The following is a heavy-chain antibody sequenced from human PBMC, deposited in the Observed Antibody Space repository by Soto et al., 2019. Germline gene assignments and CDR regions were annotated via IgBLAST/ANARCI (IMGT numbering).Heavy chain of an antibody. Sequence: SQTLSLTCAISGDSVSSNSAAWNWIRQSPSRGLEWLGRTYYRSKWYNDYAVSVKSRITINPDTSKNSLYLQMNSLRAEDTAVYYCARGGNWFDPWGQGTLVTVSS. CDR1: GDSVSSNSAA. CDR2: TYYRSKWYN. D-gene: IGHD3-10*01. V-gene: IGHV6-1*01. CDR3: ARGGNWFDP. J-gene: IGHJ5*02.